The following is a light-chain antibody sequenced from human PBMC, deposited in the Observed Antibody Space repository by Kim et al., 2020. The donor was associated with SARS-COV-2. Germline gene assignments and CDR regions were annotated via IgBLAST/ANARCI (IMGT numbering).Light chain of an antibody. CDR3: QQDGSSHPET. CDR2: GAS. V-gene: IGKV3-20*01. Sequence: EIVLTQSPGTLSLSPGERATLSCRASQSVSSSYLAWYQQKPGQAPRRLIYGASSRATGIPDRFSGSGSGTDFTLTISRLEPEDFAVYYCQQDGSSHPETFGQGTKVEIK. J-gene: IGKJ1*01. CDR1: QSVSSSY.